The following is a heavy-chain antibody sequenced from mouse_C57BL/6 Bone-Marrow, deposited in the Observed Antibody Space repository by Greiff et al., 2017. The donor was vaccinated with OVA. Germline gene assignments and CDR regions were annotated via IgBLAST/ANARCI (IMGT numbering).Heavy chain of an antibody. CDR2: IYPRDGST. Sequence: VQLQQSGPELVKPGASVKLSCKASGYTFTSYDINWVKQRPGQGLEWIGWIYPRDGSTKYNEKFKGKATLTVDTSSSTAYMELHSLTSEDSAVYVCARKDGSSYWYFDVWGTGTTVTVSS. CDR3: ARKDGSSYWYFDV. CDR1: GYTFTSYD. V-gene: IGHV1-85*01. J-gene: IGHJ1*03. D-gene: IGHD1-1*01.